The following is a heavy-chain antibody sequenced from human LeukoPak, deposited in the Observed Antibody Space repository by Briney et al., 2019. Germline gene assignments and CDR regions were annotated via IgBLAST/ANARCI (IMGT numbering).Heavy chain of an antibody. Sequence: KGGESLKISCKGSGYRFTSYWIGWVRQMPGKGLEWMGIIYPGDSDTRYSPSFQGQVTISADKSISTAYLQWRSLKASDTAMYYCARLTRGYSYASLSHPFDYWGQGTLVTVSS. V-gene: IGHV5-51*01. CDR1: GYRFTSYW. D-gene: IGHD5-18*01. J-gene: IGHJ4*02. CDR3: ARLTRGYSYASLSHPFDY. CDR2: IYPGDSDT.